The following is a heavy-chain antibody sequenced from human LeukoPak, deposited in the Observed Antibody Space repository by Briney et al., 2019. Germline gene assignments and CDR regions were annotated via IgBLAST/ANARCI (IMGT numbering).Heavy chain of an antibody. CDR2: IYYSGST. J-gene: IGHJ6*02. V-gene: IGHV4-59*01. CDR3: ARGHWFGESIYYYGMDV. CDR1: GGSISSYY. Sequence: SETLSLTCTVSGGSISSYYWSWIRQPPGKGLEWIGYIYYSGSTNYNPSLKSRVTISVDTSKNQFSLKLSSVTAADTAVYYCARGHWFGESIYYYGMDVWGQGTTVTVSS. D-gene: IGHD3-10*01.